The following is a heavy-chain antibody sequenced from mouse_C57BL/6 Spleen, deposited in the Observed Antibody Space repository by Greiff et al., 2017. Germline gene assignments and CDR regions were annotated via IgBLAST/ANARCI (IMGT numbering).Heavy chain of an antibody. CDR3: ARVGDYDDGYYFDY. Sequence: VQLKESGPGLVKPSQSLSLTCSVTGYSITSGYYWNWIRQFPGNKLEWMGYISYDGSNNYNPSLKNRISITRDTSKNQFFLKLNSVTTEDTATYYCARVGDYDDGYYFDYWGQGTTLTVSS. J-gene: IGHJ2*01. D-gene: IGHD2-4*01. CDR1: GYSITSGYY. CDR2: ISYDGSN. V-gene: IGHV3-6*01.